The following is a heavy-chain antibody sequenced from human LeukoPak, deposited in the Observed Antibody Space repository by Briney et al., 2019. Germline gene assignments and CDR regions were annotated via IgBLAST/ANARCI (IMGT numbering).Heavy chain of an antibody. Sequence: SETLSLTCTVSGGSISSYYWSWIRQPPGKGLEWIGYIYYSGSTNYNPSLKSRVTISVDTSKNQFSLKLSSVTAADTAVYYCARHGIVDTSRKYYFDYWGQGTLVTVSS. CDR3: ARHGIVDTSRKYYFDY. CDR2: IYYSGST. D-gene: IGHD5-18*01. V-gene: IGHV4-59*08. J-gene: IGHJ4*02. CDR1: GGSISSYY.